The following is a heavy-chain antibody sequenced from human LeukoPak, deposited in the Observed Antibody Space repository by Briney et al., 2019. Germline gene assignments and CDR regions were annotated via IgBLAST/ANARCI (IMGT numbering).Heavy chain of an antibody. Sequence: GESLKISCKGSGYSFTSYWIGWVRQMPGKGLEWMGIIYPGDSDTRYSPSFQGQVTISADKSISTAYLQWSSLKASDTAMYYCARSPNYYDTSGPVDYWGQGTLVTVSS. CDR3: ARSPNYYDTSGPVDY. CDR1: GYSFTSYW. D-gene: IGHD3-22*01. CDR2: IYPGDSDT. V-gene: IGHV5-51*01. J-gene: IGHJ4*02.